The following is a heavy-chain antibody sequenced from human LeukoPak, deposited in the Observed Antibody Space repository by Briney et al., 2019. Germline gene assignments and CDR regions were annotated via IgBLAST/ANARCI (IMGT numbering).Heavy chain of an antibody. CDR2: IYDSGSA. V-gene: IGHV4-59*01. CDR3: ARGTSWAYYYMDF. Sequence: SETLSLTCTVSGGSISSYQWSWIRQPPGKGLEWIGNIYDSGSANYNPSLKSRVVISVDTSKNQFSLNLTPVTAADTAVYYCARGTSWAYYYMDFWGKGTTVTVSS. D-gene: IGHD1-26*01. J-gene: IGHJ6*03. CDR1: GGSISSYQ.